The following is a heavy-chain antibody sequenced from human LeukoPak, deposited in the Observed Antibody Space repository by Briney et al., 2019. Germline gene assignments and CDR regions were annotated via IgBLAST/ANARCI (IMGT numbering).Heavy chain of an antibody. CDR2: INHSGST. V-gene: IGHV4-34*01. D-gene: IGHD3-9*01. J-gene: IGHJ4*02. Sequence: SETLSLTCTVSGGSISSYYWSWIRQPPGKGLEWIGEINHSGSTNYNPSLKSRVTISVDTSKNQFSLKLSSVTAADTAVYYCARGRPPIYDILTGYLGYDYWGQGTLVTVSS. CDR3: ARGRPPIYDILTGYLGYDY. CDR1: GGSISSYY.